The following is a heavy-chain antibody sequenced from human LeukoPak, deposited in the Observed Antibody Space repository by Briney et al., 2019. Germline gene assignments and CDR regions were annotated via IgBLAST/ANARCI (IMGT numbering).Heavy chain of an antibody. Sequence: SGTLSLTCTVSGDSISSSNYYWGWIRQSPGKGLEWIASINHGGSTYYNPSLKSRVTMSVDTSKNQFSLKLSSVTAADTAVYYCARHGYYHYYGMDVWGQGATVTVSS. V-gene: IGHV4-39*01. CDR2: INHGGST. CDR3: ARHGYYHYYGMDV. CDR1: GDSISSSNYY. J-gene: IGHJ6*02.